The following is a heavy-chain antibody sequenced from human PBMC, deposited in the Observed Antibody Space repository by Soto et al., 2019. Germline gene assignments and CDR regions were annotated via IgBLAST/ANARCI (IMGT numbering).Heavy chain of an antibody. CDR3: ARRIAAAGSWYFDL. Sequence: SETLSLTCAVYGGSFSGYYWSWIRQPPGKGLEWIGEINHSGSTNYNPSLKSRVTISVDTSKNRFSLKLSSVTAADTAVYYCARRIAAAGSWYFDLWGRGTLVTVSS. J-gene: IGHJ2*01. V-gene: IGHV4-34*01. CDR1: GGSFSGYY. CDR2: INHSGST. D-gene: IGHD6-13*01.